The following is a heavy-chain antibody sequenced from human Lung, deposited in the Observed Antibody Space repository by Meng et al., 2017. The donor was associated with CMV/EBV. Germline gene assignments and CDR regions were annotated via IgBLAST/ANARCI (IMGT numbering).Heavy chain of an antibody. V-gene: IGHV3-53*01. CDR2: IYSDGYT. D-gene: IGHD2-2*01. CDR3: AREGYCSSTTCSSYYYYGMDV. Sequence: GGSXRLXCAASGFTVRNNYMSWVRQAPGKGLEWVSVIYSDGYTYYADSVKGRFTISRDNSKDTLYPQMNSLRAEDTAVYYCAREGYCSSTTCSSYYYYGMDVWXQGTTVTVSS. CDR1: GFTVRNNY. J-gene: IGHJ6*02.